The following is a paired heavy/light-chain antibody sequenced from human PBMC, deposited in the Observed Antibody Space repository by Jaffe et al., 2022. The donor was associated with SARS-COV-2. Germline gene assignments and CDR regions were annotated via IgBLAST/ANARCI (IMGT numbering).Heavy chain of an antibody. CDR2: IKQDGSEK. Sequence: EVQLVESGGGLVQPGGSLRLSCAVSGFPFSRYWMSWVRQAPGKGPEWVAVIKQDGSEKFYVDSVKGRFTIARDNAKNSLYLEMDSLRAEDTAVYYCVRDQWLVNFDYWGQGTLVTVSS. V-gene: IGHV3-7*01. J-gene: IGHJ4*02. D-gene: IGHD6-19*01. CDR1: GFPFSRYW. CDR3: VRDQWLVNFDY.
Light chain of an antibody. Sequence: DIVLTQSPATLSLSPGETATLSCRASQAVTNYLAWYQQKPGQAPRLLIYDASNRATGIPARFSGSGFGTDFTLTITSLEPEDFAVYYCQQRSEWPQGTFGQGTKVEIK. CDR3: QQRSEWPQGT. CDR1: QAVTNY. CDR2: DAS. J-gene: IGKJ1*01. V-gene: IGKV3-11*01.